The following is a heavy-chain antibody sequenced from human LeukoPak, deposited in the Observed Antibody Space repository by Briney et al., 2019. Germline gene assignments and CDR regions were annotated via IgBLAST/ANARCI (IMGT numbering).Heavy chain of an antibody. CDR3: ARDYYGSGSSAFDI. Sequence: GGSLRLSCAASGFTFSGYWMHWVRQAPGKGLEWVSRINIDGATTSYADSVKGRFTISRDNAKNTLYLQMNSLRAEDTAVYYCARDYYGSGSSAFDIWGQGTMVTVSS. CDR2: INIDGATT. D-gene: IGHD3-10*01. J-gene: IGHJ3*02. CDR1: GFTFSGYW. V-gene: IGHV3-74*01.